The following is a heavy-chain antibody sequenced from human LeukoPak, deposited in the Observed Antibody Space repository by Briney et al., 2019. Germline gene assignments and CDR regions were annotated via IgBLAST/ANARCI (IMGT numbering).Heavy chain of an antibody. Sequence: PGRSLRLSCAASGSTFDDYAMHWVRQAPGKGLEWVSGISWNSGSIGYADSVKGRFTISRDNAKNSLYLQMNSLRAEDTALYYCAKDIGSSTSCPIAWGQGTLVTVSS. J-gene: IGHJ4*02. V-gene: IGHV3-9*01. CDR3: AKDIGSSTSCPIA. CDR2: ISWNSGSI. CDR1: GSTFDDYA. D-gene: IGHD2-2*01.